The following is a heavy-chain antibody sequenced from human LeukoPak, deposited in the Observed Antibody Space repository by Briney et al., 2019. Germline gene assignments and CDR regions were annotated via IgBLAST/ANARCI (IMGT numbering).Heavy chain of an antibody. V-gene: IGHV3-48*01. D-gene: IGHD6-13*01. Sequence: PGGSLRLSCAASGFTFSSYSMNWVRQAPGKGLEWVSYISSSSSTIYYADSVKGRFTISRDNAKNSLYLQMNSLRAEDTAVYYCASGKYSSSWYDEYFDYWGQGTLVTVSS. CDR3: ASGKYSSSWYDEYFDY. J-gene: IGHJ4*02. CDR2: ISSSSSTI. CDR1: GFTFSSYS.